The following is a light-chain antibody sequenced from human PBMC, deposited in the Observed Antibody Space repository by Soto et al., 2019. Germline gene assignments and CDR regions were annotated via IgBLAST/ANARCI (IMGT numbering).Light chain of an antibody. V-gene: IGKV1-9*01. CDR1: QGISSY. J-gene: IGKJ5*01. Sequence: DIQLTQSPSFLSASVGDRVTITCRASQGISSYLAWYQQKPGKAPKLLIYAASALQSGVPPRFSGSGSGTEFTLTTSSLQPEDFATYYCQHLHTYPITFGQGTRLEIK. CDR3: QHLHTYPIT. CDR2: AAS.